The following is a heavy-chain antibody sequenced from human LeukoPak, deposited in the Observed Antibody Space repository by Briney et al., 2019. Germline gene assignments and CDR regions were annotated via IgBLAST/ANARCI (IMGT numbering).Heavy chain of an antibody. CDR2: IYTSGST. V-gene: IGHV4-4*07. D-gene: IGHD3-22*01. CDR3: AREGYYYDSSGSPL. Sequence: SETLSLTCTVSGGSISSYYWSWIRQPAGKGLGWIGRIYTSGSTNYNPSLKSRVTMSVDTSKNQFSLKLSSVTAADTAVYYCAREGYYYDSSGSPLWGQGTLVTVSS. CDR1: GGSISSYY. J-gene: IGHJ4*02.